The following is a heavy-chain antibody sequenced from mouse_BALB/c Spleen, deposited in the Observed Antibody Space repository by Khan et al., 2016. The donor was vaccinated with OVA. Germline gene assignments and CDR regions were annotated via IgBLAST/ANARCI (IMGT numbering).Heavy chain of an antibody. CDR3: ARSTYRYAFVY. Sequence: EVQLQESGPSLVKPAQTLSLTCSVTGDSITSGYWNWLRKFPGNKLEYMGYIIYTGYTYYNPSLKSRISITRHTSKNQYYLQLNSVTDEDTATYXCARSTYRYAFVYWGQGTLVTVSA. J-gene: IGHJ3*01. CDR1: GDSITSGY. V-gene: IGHV3-8*02. CDR2: IIYTGYT. D-gene: IGHD2-14*01.